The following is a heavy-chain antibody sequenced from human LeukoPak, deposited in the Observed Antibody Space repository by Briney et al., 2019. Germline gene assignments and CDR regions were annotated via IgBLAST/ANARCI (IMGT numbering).Heavy chain of an antibody. J-gene: IGHJ4*02. Sequence: ASVKVSCKASGYTFTSYYMHWVRQAPGQGLEWMGIINPSGGSTSYAQKFQGRVTMTRDMSTSTVYMELSSLRSEDTAVYYCARASGDDYVWGSYRSYYFDYWGQGTLVTVSS. CDR3: ARASGDDYVWGSYRSYYFDY. V-gene: IGHV1-46*01. D-gene: IGHD3-16*02. CDR1: GYTFTSYY. CDR2: INPSGGST.